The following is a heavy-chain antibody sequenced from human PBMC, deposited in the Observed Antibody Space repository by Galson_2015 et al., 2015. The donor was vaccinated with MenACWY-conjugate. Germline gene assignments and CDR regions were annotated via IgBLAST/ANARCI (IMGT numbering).Heavy chain of an antibody. CDR1: GYSFTSYW. CDR2: IDPTDSYT. V-gene: IGHV5-10-1*01. J-gene: IGHJ2*01. CDR3: ARHKGTWYFDL. Sequence: SGAEVKKPGESLRISCQGSGYSFTSYWISWGRQLPGKGLEWMGRIDPTDSYTNYSPSFQGHVTISIDKSISTAYLQWSSLKPSDTAMYYCARHKGTWYFDLLGRGTLVTVSS.